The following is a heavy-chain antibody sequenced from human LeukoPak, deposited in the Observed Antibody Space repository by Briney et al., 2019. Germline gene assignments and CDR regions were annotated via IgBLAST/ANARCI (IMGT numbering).Heavy chain of an antibody. V-gene: IGHV3-21*01. D-gene: IGHD1-26*01. CDR3: AKGVVGASTSGY. J-gene: IGHJ4*02. Sequence: GGSLRLSCAASGFTFSSYSMNWVRQAPGKGLEWVSSISSSSSYIYYADSVKGRFTISRDNAKNSLYLQMNSLRAEDTAVYYCAKGVVGASTSGYWGQGTLVTVSS. CDR2: ISSSSSYI. CDR1: GFTFSSYS.